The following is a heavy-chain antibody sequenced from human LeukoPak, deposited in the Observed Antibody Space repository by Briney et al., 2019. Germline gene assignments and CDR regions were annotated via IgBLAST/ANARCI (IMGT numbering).Heavy chain of an antibody. CDR2: ISRGSNI. CDR3: VKEAPGTTLYY. V-gene: IGHV3-66*01. CDR1: GFSVITNY. Sequence: PGGSLRLSCAASGFSVITNYMSWVRQAPGEGLEWVSVISRGSNIYYADSVKGRFTISRDSSTNTVYLQMDSLRAEDTAVYFCVKEAPGTTLYYWGQGTLVPVSS. D-gene: IGHD4-11*01. J-gene: IGHJ4*02.